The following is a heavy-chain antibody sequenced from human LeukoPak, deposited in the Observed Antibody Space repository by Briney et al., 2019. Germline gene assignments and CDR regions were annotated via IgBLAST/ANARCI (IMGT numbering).Heavy chain of an antibody. CDR2: ISSSGSAK. CDR3: ARDQVAYASWFDP. CDR1: GLTFSDYY. V-gene: IGHV3-11*04. Sequence: GGSLRLSCAASGLTFSDYYMSWIRQAPGKGLEWVSYISSSGSAKYYADSVKGRFTISRDNAKNSLYLQMNSLRAEDTAVYYCARDQVAYASWFDPWGQGTLVTVSS. J-gene: IGHJ5*02. D-gene: IGHD2-8*02.